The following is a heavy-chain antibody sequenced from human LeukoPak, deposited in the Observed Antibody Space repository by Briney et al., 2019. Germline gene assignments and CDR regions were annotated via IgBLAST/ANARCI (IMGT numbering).Heavy chain of an antibody. J-gene: IGHJ6*02. CDR1: GYTFITYG. D-gene: IGHD1-14*01. Sequence: ASVKVSCKASGYTFITYGISWVRQAPGQGLEWMGWFSAYNGDTNYAQKFQGRVTMTTDTSTSTVYMELRSLRSDDTAVYYCARDPKNRFTGMDVWGQGTTVTVSS. V-gene: IGHV1-18*01. CDR3: ARDPKNRFTGMDV. CDR2: FSAYNGDT.